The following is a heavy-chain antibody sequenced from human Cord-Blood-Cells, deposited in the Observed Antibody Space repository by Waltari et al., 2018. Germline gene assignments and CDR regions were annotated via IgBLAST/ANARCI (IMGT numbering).Heavy chain of an antibody. CDR3: AKVFQLERPNDAFDI. J-gene: IGHJ3*02. CDR1: GFTFSSYG. CDR2: ISYDGSNK. V-gene: IGHV3-30*18. Sequence: QVQLVESGGGVVQPGRSLRLSCAASGFTFSSYGMHWVRQASGKGLEWVAVISYDGSNKYYADSVKGRFTISRDNSKNTLYLQMNSLRAEDTAVYYCAKVFQLERPNDAFDIWGQGTMVTVSS. D-gene: IGHD1-1*01.